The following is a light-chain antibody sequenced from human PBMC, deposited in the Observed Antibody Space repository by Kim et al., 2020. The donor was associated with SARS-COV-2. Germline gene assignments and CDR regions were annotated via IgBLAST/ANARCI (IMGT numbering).Light chain of an antibody. Sequence: GDRVTISCRASQGMSNYLAWYQQRPGKVPKLLIYAASTLHSGVPSRFSGSGSGTDFTLTITSLQAEDVATYYCQKYDVAPFTFGPGTKV. CDR1: QGMSNY. V-gene: IGKV1-27*01. J-gene: IGKJ3*01. CDR2: AAS. CDR3: QKYDVAPFT.